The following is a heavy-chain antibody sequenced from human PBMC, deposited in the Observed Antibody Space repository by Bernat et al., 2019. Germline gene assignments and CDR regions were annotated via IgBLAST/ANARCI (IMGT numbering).Heavy chain of an antibody. CDR2: INPNSAGP. Sequence: QVQLVQSGAEVKKPGASVKVSCKASAYTFSGYYIHWVRQAPGQGLAWMGRINPNSAGPSFAKKCQGWGTVTRDTSSSTAYMGLGRLTSDDTAVYYCARGYYGSGRTGFDPWGQGTLVTVSS. V-gene: IGHV1-2*04. J-gene: IGHJ5*02. CDR1: AYTFSGYY. D-gene: IGHD3-10*01. CDR3: ARGYYGSGRTGFDP.